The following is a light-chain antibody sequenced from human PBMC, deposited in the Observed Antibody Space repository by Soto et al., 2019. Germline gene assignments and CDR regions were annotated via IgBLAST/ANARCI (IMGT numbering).Light chain of an antibody. CDR2: DVC. J-gene: IGLJ1*01. CDR3: SSYTSSSTRLYV. CDR1: SSDVGGYNY. Sequence: QSALTQPASVYGSPGQSITISCTGTSSDVGGYNYVSWYQQHPGKAPKLMIYDVCNRPSGVSNRFSGSKSGNTASLTISGLQAEDEADYYCSSYTSSSTRLYVVGTGTKLTVL. V-gene: IGLV2-14*01.